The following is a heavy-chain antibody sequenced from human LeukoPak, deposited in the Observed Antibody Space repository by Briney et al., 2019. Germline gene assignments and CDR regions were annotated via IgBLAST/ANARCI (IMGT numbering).Heavy chain of an antibody. J-gene: IGHJ3*02. CDR2: FDPEDGET. CDR3: ATVRLRTTGTYDALDI. D-gene: IGHD1-1*01. CDR1: GYTLTELS. V-gene: IGHV1-24*01. Sequence: GASVKVSCKVSGYTLTELSMHWVRQAPGKGLEWMGGFDPEDGETIYAQKFQGRVTMTEDTSTDTAYMELSSLRSEDTAVYYCATVRLRTTGTYDALDIWGQGTMVTVSS.